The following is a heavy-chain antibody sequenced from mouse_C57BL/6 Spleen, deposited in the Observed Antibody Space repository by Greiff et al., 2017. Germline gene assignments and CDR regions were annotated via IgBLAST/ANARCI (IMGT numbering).Heavy chain of an antibody. CDR1: GFSLTSYG. Sequence: VKLVESGPGLVQPSQSLSITCTVSGFSLTSYGVHWVRQSPGKGLEWLGVIWRGGSTDYNAAFMSRLSITKDNSKSQVFFKMNSLQADDTAIYYCAKNSYYGNLYYFDYWGQGTTLTVSS. CDR2: IWRGGST. V-gene: IGHV2-5*01. J-gene: IGHJ2*01. D-gene: IGHD2-10*01. CDR3: AKNSYYGNLYYFDY.